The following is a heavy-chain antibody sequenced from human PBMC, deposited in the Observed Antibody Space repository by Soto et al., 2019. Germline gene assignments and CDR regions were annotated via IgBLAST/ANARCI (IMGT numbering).Heavy chain of an antibody. Sequence: SVKVSCKASGGTFSSYAISWVRQAPGQGLEWMGGIIPIFGTANYAQKFQGRVTITADESTSTAYMELSSLRSEDTAVYYCARELWDGGRCYDCRYYFDYWGQGTLVTVSS. CDR2: IIPIFGTA. V-gene: IGHV1-69*13. CDR3: ARELWDGGRCYDCRYYFDY. CDR1: GGTFSSYA. J-gene: IGHJ4*02. D-gene: IGHD2-15*01.